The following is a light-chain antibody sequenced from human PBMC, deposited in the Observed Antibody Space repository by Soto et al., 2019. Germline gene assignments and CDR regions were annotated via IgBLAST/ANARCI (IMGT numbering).Light chain of an antibody. CDR1: QSISSW. Sequence: DIPMTESPSTLSASVGDRVTITCRASQSISSWLAWYQQKPGKAPKLLIYDASSLESGVPSRFSGSVSGTDFTLTISSLQPEDFATYYCQQSYSIPWTFGQGTKVDIK. V-gene: IGKV1-5*01. CDR2: DAS. CDR3: QQSYSIPWT. J-gene: IGKJ1*01.